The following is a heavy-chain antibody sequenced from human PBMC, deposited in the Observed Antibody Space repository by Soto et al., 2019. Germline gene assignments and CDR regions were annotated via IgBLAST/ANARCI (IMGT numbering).Heavy chain of an antibody. V-gene: IGHV3-48*01. CDR3: AREQEGSGWLNGFDY. D-gene: IGHD6-19*01. J-gene: IGHJ4*02. CDR1: GFTFSSYS. Sequence: GGSLRLSCAASGFTFSSYSMNWVRQAPGKGLEWVSYISSSSSTIYYADSVKGRFTIPRDNAKNSLYLQMNSLRAEDTAVYYCAREQEGSGWLNGFDYWGQGTLVTVSS. CDR2: ISSSSSTI.